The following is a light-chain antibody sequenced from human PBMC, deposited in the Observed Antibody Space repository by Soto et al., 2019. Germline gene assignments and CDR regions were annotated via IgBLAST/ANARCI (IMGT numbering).Light chain of an antibody. CDR2: EVN. J-gene: IGLJ1*01. CDR3: TSYAGGNNV. V-gene: IGLV2-8*01. Sequence: QSALTQPPSASGSPGQSVTISCTGVSSDVGGYNYVSWYQQHPGKVPKLMIYEVNKRPSGVPDRFSGSKSGNTASLTVAGLQAEAEADYYCTSYAGGNNVFGTGTKLTVL. CDR1: SSDVGGYNY.